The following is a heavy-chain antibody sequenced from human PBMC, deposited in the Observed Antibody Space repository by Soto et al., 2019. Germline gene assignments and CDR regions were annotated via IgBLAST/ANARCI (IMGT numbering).Heavy chain of an antibody. V-gene: IGHV3-7*05. CDR2: MNQNGSEK. J-gene: IGHJ6*02. CDR3: ASYRVSYGMDV. Sequence: EVQLVESGGGLVQPGGSLRLSCTVSGFTFGNYWMTWVRQAPGKGLEWVANMNQNGSEKYYVDSVKGRFAISRDNAKNSLYLQMNSLSAEDTAVYYCASYRVSYGMDVWGQGTTVTVSS. CDR1: GFTFGNYW.